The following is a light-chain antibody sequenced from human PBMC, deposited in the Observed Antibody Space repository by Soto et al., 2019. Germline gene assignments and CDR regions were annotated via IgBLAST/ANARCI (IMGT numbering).Light chain of an antibody. CDR2: SNY. CDR3: ASWDDSLNGHV. J-gene: IGLJ1*01. CDR1: SSNIESNT. V-gene: IGLV1-44*01. Sequence: QSVLTQPPSASGTPGQRVTISCSGSSSNIESNTVTWYQQLPGTAPKLVIYSNYDRPSGVPDRFSGSTSGTSASLVISGLQSEDEADYYCASWDDSLNGHVFGTGTKVTVL.